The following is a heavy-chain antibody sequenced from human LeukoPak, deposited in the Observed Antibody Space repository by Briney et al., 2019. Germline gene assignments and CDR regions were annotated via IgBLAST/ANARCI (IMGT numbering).Heavy chain of an antibody. CDR3: ARDVPSITMIDQPDYFDY. J-gene: IGHJ4*02. D-gene: IGHD3-22*01. V-gene: IGHV1-18*01. CDR1: GYTFTSYG. CDR2: ISAYNGNT. Sequence: ASVKVSCKASGYTFTSYGISWVRQAPGQGLEWMGWISAYNGNTNYAQKLQGRVTMTTDTSTSTAYMELRSLRSDDTAVYYCARDVPSITMIDQPDYFDYWGQGTLVTVSS.